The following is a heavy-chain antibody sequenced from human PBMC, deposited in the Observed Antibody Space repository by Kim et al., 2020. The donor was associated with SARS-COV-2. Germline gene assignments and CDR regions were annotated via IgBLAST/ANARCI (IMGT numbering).Heavy chain of an antibody. V-gene: IGHV4-59*13. D-gene: IGHD5-12*01. CDR2: IYYSGST. J-gene: IGHJ6*02. CDR3: ARGLGYSGYDYLYYYGMDV. CDR1: GGSISSYY. Sequence: SETLSLTCTVSGGSISSYYWSWIRQPPGKGLEWIGYIYYSGSTNYNPSLKSRVTISVDTSKNQFSLKLSSVTAADTAVYYCARGLGYSGYDYLYYYGMDVWGHGTTVTVSS.